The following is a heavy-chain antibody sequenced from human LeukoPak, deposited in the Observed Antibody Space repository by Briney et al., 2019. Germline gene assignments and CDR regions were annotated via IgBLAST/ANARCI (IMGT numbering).Heavy chain of an antibody. CDR3: ANGVTDYDSSVGY. V-gene: IGHV3-33*06. J-gene: IGHJ4*02. CDR1: GFTFSNYG. D-gene: IGHD3-22*01. Sequence: GGSLRLSCAASGFTFSNYGMHWVRQAPGKGLEWVAVIWHDGNNKYYADSVKGRFTISRDNSKNTLYLQMNSLRAEDTAVYYCANGVTDYDSSVGYWGQGTLVTVSS. CDR2: IWHDGNNK.